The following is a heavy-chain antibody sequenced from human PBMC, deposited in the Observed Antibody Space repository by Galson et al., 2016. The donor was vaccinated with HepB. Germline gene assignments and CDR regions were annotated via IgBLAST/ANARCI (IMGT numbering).Heavy chain of an antibody. CDR2: ISSSGNTI. J-gene: IGHJ5*02. CDR3: ARENSHYDGSAYYGLRWFDP. V-gene: IGHV3-48*02. Sequence: SLRLSCAASGFTFSRYSMNWVRQAPGKGLEWVSYISSSGNTIYYADSVKGRFTISRDNAKNSLFLQMNSLRDEDTAVYYCARENSHYDGSAYYGLRWFDPWGQGTLVTVSS. D-gene: IGHD3-22*01. CDR1: GFTFSRYS.